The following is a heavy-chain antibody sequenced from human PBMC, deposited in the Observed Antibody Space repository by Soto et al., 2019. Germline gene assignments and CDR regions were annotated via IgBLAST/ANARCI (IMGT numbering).Heavy chain of an antibody. J-gene: IGHJ4*02. V-gene: IGHV4-59*08. CDR3: ARLKDGWAGYFDY. Sequence: PSETLSLTCTVSGGSISSYYWSWIRQPPGKGLEWIGYMYYSGSTKYNPSLKSRVTISVDTSKNQFSLKLSSVTAADTAVYYCARLKDGWAGYFDYWGQGTLVTVSS. D-gene: IGHD6-19*01. CDR2: MYYSGST. CDR1: GGSISSYY.